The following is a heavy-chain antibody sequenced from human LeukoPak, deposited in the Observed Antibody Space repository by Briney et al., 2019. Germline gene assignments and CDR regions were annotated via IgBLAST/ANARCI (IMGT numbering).Heavy chain of an antibody. CDR3: SRHTEGATNFDY. Sequence: WETLSLTCTVSGGSISSSSYYWGWIRQPQGKGLEWIVSIYYSGSTYYNPSLKSRVTISVDTSKNQFSLKLSSVTAADTAVYYCSRHTEGATNFDYWGQGTLVTVSS. V-gene: IGHV4-39*01. CDR2: IYYSGST. D-gene: IGHD1-26*01. J-gene: IGHJ4*02. CDR1: GGSISSSSYY.